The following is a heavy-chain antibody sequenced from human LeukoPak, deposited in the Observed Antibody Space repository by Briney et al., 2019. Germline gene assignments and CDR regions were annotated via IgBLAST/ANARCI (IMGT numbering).Heavy chain of an antibody. CDR2: IRYDGSFK. J-gene: IGHJ4*02. CDR3: AKIPEPSCTTTGCYQGYFDY. Sequence: PGGSLRLSXAASGFSFSNYGMHWVSQAPGKGLEWLAFIRYDGSFKYHIDSVNGRFTISRDNSKNTLYLQMTSLRPEDSAVYFCAKIPEPSCTTTGCYQGYFDYWGQGTLVTVSS. D-gene: IGHD2-2*01. CDR1: GFSFSNYG. V-gene: IGHV3-30*02.